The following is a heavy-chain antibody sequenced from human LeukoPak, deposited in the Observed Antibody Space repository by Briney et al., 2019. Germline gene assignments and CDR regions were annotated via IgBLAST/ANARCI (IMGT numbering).Heavy chain of an antibody. CDR1: GFTFSSYA. D-gene: IGHD2-2*01. CDR3: ARWACSSTSCLNRSFDY. CDR2: ISYDGSNK. V-gene: IGHV3-30-3*01. J-gene: IGHJ4*02. Sequence: GGSLRLSCAASGFTFSSYAMHWVRQAPGKGLEWVAVISYDGSNKYYADSVKGRFTISRDNSKNTLYLQMNSLRAEDTAVYYCARWACSSTSCLNRSFDYWGQGTLVTVSS.